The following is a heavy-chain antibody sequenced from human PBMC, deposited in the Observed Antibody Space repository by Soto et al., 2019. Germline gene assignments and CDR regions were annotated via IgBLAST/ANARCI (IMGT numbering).Heavy chain of an antibody. CDR1: GYTFTSDS. CDR2: ISSGNGNT. Sequence: ASVKVSCKASGYTFTSDSIHWVRQAPGQRLEWMGWISSGNGNTKYSQKFQGRITITRDTSASTAYMDLSSLRSEDTAVYYCARDPTLFTISKMDVWGKGTTVTVSS. CDR3: ARDPTLFTISKMDV. D-gene: IGHD3-3*01. V-gene: IGHV1-3*01. J-gene: IGHJ6*04.